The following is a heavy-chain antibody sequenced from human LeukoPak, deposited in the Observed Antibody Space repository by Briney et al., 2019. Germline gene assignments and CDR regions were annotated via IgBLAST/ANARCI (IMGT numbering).Heavy chain of an antibody. CDR1: GFTFSSYA. D-gene: IGHD6-13*01. Sequence: GGSLRLSCAASGFTFSSYAMSWVRQAPGKGLEWVSAISGSGGSTYYADSVKGRFTISRDNSKNTLFLQMNSLRAEDTAVYYRARGGYSSSWYHFDYWGQGTLVTVSS. V-gene: IGHV3-23*01. J-gene: IGHJ4*02. CDR3: ARGGYSSSWYHFDY. CDR2: ISGSGGST.